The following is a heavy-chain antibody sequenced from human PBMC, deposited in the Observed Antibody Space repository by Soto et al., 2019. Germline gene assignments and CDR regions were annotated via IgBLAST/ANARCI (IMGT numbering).Heavy chain of an antibody. V-gene: IGHV3-7*01. CDR2: IKQDGSEK. CDR1: GFTFSSYW. CDR3: ASGGVTDFWSGYYYFDY. Sequence: GGSLRLSCAASGFTFSSYWMSWVRQAPGKGLEWVVNIKQDGSEKYYVDSVKGRFTISRDNAKNSLYLQMNSLRAEDTAVYYCASGGVTDFWSGYYYFDYWGQGTLVTVSS. D-gene: IGHD3-3*01. J-gene: IGHJ4*02.